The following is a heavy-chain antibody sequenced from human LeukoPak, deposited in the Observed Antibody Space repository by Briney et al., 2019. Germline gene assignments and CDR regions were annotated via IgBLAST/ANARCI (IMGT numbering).Heavy chain of an antibody. V-gene: IGHV4-59*01. J-gene: IGHJ6*02. D-gene: IGHD6-13*01. CDR1: GGSISSDY. CDR3: ARWGYSSSWYGDYYYYYGMDV. CDR2: IYYSGST. Sequence: SETLSLTCTVSGGSISSDYWSWVRQPPGNGLEWIGYIYYSGSTNYNPSLKGRVTISVETSKNQFSLKLSSVTAADTAVYYCARWGYSSSWYGDYYYYYGMDVWGQGTTVTVSS.